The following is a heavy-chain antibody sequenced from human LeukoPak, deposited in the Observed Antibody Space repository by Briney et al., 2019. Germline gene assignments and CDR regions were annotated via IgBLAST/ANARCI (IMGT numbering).Heavy chain of an antibody. CDR3: ARDLSPMGVVVVAATPGIYYGMDV. CDR2: IYYSGST. V-gene: IGHV4-39*07. Sequence: SETLSLTCTVSGGSISSSSYYWGWIRQPPGKGLEWIGSIYYSGSTYYNPSLKSRVTISVDTSKNQFSLKLSSVTAADTAVYYCARDLSPMGVVVVAATPGIYYGMDVWGQGTTVTVSS. CDR1: GGSISSSSYY. J-gene: IGHJ6*02. D-gene: IGHD2-15*01.